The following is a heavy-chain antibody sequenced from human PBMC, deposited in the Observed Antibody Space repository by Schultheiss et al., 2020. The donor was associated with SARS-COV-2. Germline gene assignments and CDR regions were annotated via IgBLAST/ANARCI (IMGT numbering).Heavy chain of an antibody. V-gene: IGHV3-48*03. CDR1: GFTFSSYE. CDR3: ARHKRTGRYLVVIRSYYYYGMDV. CDR2: ISNSGSTI. Sequence: GESLKISCAASGFTFSSYEMNWVRQAPGKGLEWVSYISNSGSTIYYADSVKGRFTISRDNAKNSLYLQMNSLRAEDTAVYYCARHKRTGRYLVVIRSYYYYGMDVWGQGTTVTVSS. J-gene: IGHJ6*02. D-gene: IGHD3-22*01.